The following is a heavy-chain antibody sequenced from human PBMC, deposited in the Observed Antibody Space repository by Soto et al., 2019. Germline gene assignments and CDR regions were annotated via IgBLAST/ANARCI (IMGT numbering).Heavy chain of an antibody. D-gene: IGHD3-22*01. CDR2: ISAYNGNT. V-gene: IGHV1-18*01. J-gene: IGHJ4*02. CDR3: AAAPGSSGSRYGGVDY. Sequence: ASVKVSCKASGYTFTSYGISWVRQAPGQGLEWMGWISAYNGNTNYAQKLQGRVTMTTDTSTSTAYMELRSLRSDDTAVYCCAAAPGSSGSRYGGVDYWDQGTLVTVSS. CDR1: GYTFTSYG.